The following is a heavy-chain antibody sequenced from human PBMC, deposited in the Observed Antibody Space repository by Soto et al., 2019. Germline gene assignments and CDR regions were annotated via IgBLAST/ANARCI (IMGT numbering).Heavy chain of an antibody. Sequence: LSLTCTVSGGSISSGGYYWSWIRQHPGKGLEWIGYIYYSGSTYYNPSLKSRVTISVDTSKNQFSLKLSSVTAADTAVYYCARSPLTTVVDFDYWGQGTLVTVSS. CDR2: IYYSGST. V-gene: IGHV4-31*03. CDR3: ARSPLTTVVDFDY. CDR1: GGSISSGGYY. D-gene: IGHD4-17*01. J-gene: IGHJ4*02.